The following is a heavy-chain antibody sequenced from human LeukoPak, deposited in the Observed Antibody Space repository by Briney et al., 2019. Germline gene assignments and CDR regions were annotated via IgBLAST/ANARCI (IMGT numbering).Heavy chain of an antibody. D-gene: IGHD5-12*01. CDR1: GFTLSSYW. CDR3: ARKPLSGGYGGTIDY. J-gene: IGHJ4*02. CDR2: INNDGVST. Sequence: GGSLRLSCATSGFTLSSYWMHWVRQVPGKGLEWLSRINNDGVSTSYADSVKGRFTISRDNAKNTLYLRMNSLRAADTAIYYCARKPLSGGYGGTIDYWGQGTLVTVSS. V-gene: IGHV3-74*01.